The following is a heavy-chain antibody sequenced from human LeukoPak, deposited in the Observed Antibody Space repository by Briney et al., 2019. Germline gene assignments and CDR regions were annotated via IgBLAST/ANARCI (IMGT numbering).Heavy chain of an antibody. CDR3: AREGAGYCSSTSCLSPYYYYMDV. J-gene: IGHJ6*03. CDR1: GYTFTSYD. D-gene: IGHD2-2*01. CDR2: MNPNSGNT. Sequence: EASVKVSRKASGYTFTSYDINWVRQATGQGLEWMGWMNPNSGNTGYAQKFQGRVTITRNTSISTAYMELSSLRSEDTAVYYCAREGAGYCSSTSCLSPYYYYMDVWGKGTTVTVSS. V-gene: IGHV1-8*03.